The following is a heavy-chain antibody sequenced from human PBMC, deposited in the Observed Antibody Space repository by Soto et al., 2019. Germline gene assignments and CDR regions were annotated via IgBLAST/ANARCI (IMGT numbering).Heavy chain of an antibody. J-gene: IGHJ4*02. CDR1: GLTFSVSA. CDR3: ATVHNTSRSFNF. Sequence: EVQLLESGGGLVQPGGSLGLSCVASGLTFSVSAMTWVRQAPGKGLEWVSTTGLSGRTTYYGDSVKGRFTVSRDNSKNTLALQMSCLRAEDTAVYYCATVHNTSRSFNFWGRGTLVTVSS. CDR2: TGLSGRTT. D-gene: IGHD1-20*01. V-gene: IGHV3-23*01.